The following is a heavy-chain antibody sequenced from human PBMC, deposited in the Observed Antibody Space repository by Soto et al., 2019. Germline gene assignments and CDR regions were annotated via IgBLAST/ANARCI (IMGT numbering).Heavy chain of an antibody. CDR1: GGTFSSYS. CDR3: ARDSPSDYYLWSGYKNRGMV. Sequence: SVKVSCKASGGTFSSYSISWVRQAPGQGLEWMGGIIPIFGTANYAQKFQGRVTITADESTSTAYMELSSLSSEDTAVYYCARDSPSDYYLWSGYKNRGMVWGQGTTVTVSS. D-gene: IGHD3-3*01. V-gene: IGHV1-69*13. CDR2: IIPIFGTA. J-gene: IGHJ6*02.